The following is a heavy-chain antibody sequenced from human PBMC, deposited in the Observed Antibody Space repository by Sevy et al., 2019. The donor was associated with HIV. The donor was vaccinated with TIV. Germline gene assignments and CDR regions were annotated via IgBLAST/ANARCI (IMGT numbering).Heavy chain of an antibody. V-gene: IGHV4-59*01. J-gene: IGHJ4*02. CDR2: IYFTGNT. D-gene: IGHD1-1*01. CDR3: VRDSTTRPRVLDY. CDR1: GVSISSYF. Sequence: SETLSLTCSVSGVSISSYFWTWVRQSPGKGLEWIVNIYFTGNTDYSPSLKRRVTLSMDTSKSQFSLTLKSMTAAGTVSYFFVRDSTTRPRVLDYWGQGTLVTVSS.